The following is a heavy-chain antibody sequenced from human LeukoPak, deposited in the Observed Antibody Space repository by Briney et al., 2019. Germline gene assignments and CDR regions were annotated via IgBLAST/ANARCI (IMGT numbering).Heavy chain of an antibody. V-gene: IGHV1-3*01. CDR2: INAGNGNT. D-gene: IGHD3-10*01. CDR1: GYTFTSYA. J-gene: IGHJ4*02. CDR3: ARGVIRGYYFDY. Sequence: ASVKVSCKASGYTFTSYAMHWVRQAPGQRLEWMGWINAGNGNTKYSQKFQGRVTITRDTSASTAYMELSRLRSEDTAVYYCARGVIRGYYFDYWGQGTLVTVSS.